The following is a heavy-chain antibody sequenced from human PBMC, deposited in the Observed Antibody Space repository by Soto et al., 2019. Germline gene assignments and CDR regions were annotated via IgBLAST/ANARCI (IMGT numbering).Heavy chain of an antibody. Sequence: ASVKVSCKASGYTFTSYDINWVRQAPGQGLEWMGWMNPHSGNTGYAQKFQGRVTMTRNTSISTAYMELSSLRSEDTAVYYCAREGFLYDILTGYYYYYGMDVWGQGTTVTVSS. V-gene: IGHV1-8*01. D-gene: IGHD3-9*01. CDR2: MNPHSGNT. CDR3: AREGFLYDILTGYYYYYGMDV. CDR1: GYTFTSYD. J-gene: IGHJ6*02.